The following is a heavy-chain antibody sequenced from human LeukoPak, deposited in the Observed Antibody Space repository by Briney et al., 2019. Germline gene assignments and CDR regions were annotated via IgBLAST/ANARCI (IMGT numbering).Heavy chain of an antibody. CDR3: AAGYYYYGMDV. CDR2: IYYSGST. J-gene: IGHJ6*02. Sequence: SETLSLTCTVSGGSISSYYWSWIRQPPGKGLEWIGYIYYSGSTNYNPSLKSRVTIPVDTSKNQFSLKLSSVTAADTAVYYCAAGYYYYGMDVWGQGPTVTVSS. CDR1: GGSISSYY. V-gene: IGHV4-59*01.